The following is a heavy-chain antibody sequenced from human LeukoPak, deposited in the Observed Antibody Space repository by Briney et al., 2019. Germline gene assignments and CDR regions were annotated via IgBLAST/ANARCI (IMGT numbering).Heavy chain of an antibody. CDR2: IDQSGGRN. V-gene: IGHV3-7*05. CDR1: GFTFSRFW. CDR3: ARDVEVGTFDI. Sequence: PGGSLRLSCAASGFTFSRFWMNWVRQAPGRGLEWVANIDQSGGRNNYVDSVKGRFTISRDNAKNSLFLEMSSLRADDTAVYFCARDVEVGTFDIWGQGTTVTVSS. J-gene: IGHJ3*02. D-gene: IGHD2-15*01.